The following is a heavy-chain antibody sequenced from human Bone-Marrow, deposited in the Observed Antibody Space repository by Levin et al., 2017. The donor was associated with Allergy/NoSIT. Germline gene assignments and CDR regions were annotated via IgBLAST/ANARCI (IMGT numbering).Heavy chain of an antibody. CDR1: GFSFGDYY. Sequence: GESLKISCAASGFSFGDYYMSWIRQAPGKGLEWVSYISSSSSYTNYAESVRGRFTIFRDNAKNSLYLEMSSLGAEDTAVYYCARKGAGPYYDFWSGYPDEYYFDFWGQGTLVTVSS. J-gene: IGHJ4*02. CDR3: ARKGAGPYYDFWSGYPDEYYFDF. D-gene: IGHD3-3*01. V-gene: IGHV3-11*06. CDR2: ISSSSSYT.